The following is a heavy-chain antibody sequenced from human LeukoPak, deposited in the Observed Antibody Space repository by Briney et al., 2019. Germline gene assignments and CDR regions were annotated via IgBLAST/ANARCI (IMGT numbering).Heavy chain of an antibody. V-gene: IGHV4-34*01. J-gene: IGHJ4*02. CDR1: GGPFNGYY. CDR2: INHSGST. CDR3: ARLPKTYYYDSSGYFIDY. Sequence: SETLSLTCAVYGGPFNGYYWSWIRQPPGKGLEWIGEINHSGSTNYNPSLKSRVTISIHTSKNQFSLKLNSVTAADTAVYYCARLPKTYYYDSSGYFIDYWGQGTLVTVSS. D-gene: IGHD3-22*01.